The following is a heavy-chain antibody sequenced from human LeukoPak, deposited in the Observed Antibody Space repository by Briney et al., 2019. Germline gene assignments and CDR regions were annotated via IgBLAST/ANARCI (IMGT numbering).Heavy chain of an antibody. CDR2: IKQDGTEK. Sequence: GGSLRLSCAASGFTFTTYWMSWVRQAPGKGLEWVANIKQDGTEKYYLSSVWGRFAISRDNAKNSVDLQMNSLRAEDTAMYFCARFPTGFDYWGQGTLATVSS. V-gene: IGHV3-7*03. CDR3: ARFPTGFDY. D-gene: IGHD4-17*01. J-gene: IGHJ4*02. CDR1: GFTFTTYW.